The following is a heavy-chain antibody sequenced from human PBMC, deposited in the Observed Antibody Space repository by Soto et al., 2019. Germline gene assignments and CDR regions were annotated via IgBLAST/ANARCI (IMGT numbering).Heavy chain of an antibody. V-gene: IGHV4-39*01. CDR1: GGSISSSSYY. J-gene: IGHJ5*02. Sequence: SETLSLTCTVSGGSISSSSYYWGWIRQPPGKGLEWIGSIYYSGSTYYNPSLKSRVTISVDTSKNQFSLKLSSVTAADTAVYYCARHVRRIAVAFGWFDPWGQGTLVTVSS. CDR3: ARHVRRIAVAFGWFDP. D-gene: IGHD6-19*01. CDR2: IYYSGST.